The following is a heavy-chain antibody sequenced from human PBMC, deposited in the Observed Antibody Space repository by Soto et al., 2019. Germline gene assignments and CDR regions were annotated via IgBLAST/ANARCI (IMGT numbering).Heavy chain of an antibody. J-gene: IGHJ3*02. CDR2: IKQDGREK. D-gene: IGHD7-27*01. Sequence: EVQLVESGGGLVQPGGSLRLSCAASGFTFSSYWMSLVRHAPGKGLEWVANIKQDGREKYYVDSVKGRFTISRDNAKNSLYLQMNSLRAEDTAVYYCARESGDWDAFDIWGQGTMVTVSS. CDR1: GFTFSSYW. CDR3: ARESGDWDAFDI. V-gene: IGHV3-7*01.